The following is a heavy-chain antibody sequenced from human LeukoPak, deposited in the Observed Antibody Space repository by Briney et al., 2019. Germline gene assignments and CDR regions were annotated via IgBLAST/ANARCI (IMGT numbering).Heavy chain of an antibody. J-gene: IGHJ4*02. D-gene: IGHD2-2*01. Sequence: SETLSLTCTVSGGSISSGGYYWSWIRQHPGKGLEWIGYIYYSGSTYYNPSLQSRVTISVDTSKNQFSLKLSSVTAADTAVYYCARESPAICFDYWGQGTLVTVSS. CDR3: ARESPAICFDY. V-gene: IGHV4-31*03. CDR2: IYYSGST. CDR1: GGSISSGGYY.